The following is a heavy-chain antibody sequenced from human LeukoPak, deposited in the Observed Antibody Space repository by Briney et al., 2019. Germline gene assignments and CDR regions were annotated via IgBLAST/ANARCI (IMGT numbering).Heavy chain of an antibody. Sequence: GGSLRLSCAASGFTFSSYGIHWVRQAPGKGLEWVAVIWYDASNIYYADSVKGRFTISRDNSKNTLYLQMDSLRAEDTAVYYCARDRDSSSCDYWGQGTLVTVSS. CDR1: GFTFSSYG. V-gene: IGHV3-33*01. CDR2: IWYDASNI. D-gene: IGHD6-6*01. CDR3: ARDRDSSSCDY. J-gene: IGHJ4*02.